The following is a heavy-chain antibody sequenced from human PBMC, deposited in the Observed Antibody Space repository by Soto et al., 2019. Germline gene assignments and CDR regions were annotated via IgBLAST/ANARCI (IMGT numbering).Heavy chain of an antibody. Sequence: SGGSLRLSCAASGFTFSSYDMHWVRQATGKGLEWVSAIGTAGDTYYPGSVKGRFTISRENAKNSLYLQMNSLRAGDTAVYYCARDGYSSSWTLISHYYYGMDVWGQGTTVTVSS. CDR2: IGTAGDT. J-gene: IGHJ6*02. D-gene: IGHD6-13*01. CDR3: ARDGYSSSWTLISHYYYGMDV. CDR1: GFTFSSYD. V-gene: IGHV3-13*01.